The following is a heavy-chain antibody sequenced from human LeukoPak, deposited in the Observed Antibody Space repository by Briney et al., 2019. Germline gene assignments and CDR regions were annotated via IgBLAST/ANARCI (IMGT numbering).Heavy chain of an antibody. CDR2: INHSGST. J-gene: IGHJ4*02. CDR1: GGSFSGYY. CDR3: ASVRGRGFDY. Sequence: SETLSLTCAVYGGSFSGYYWSWIRQPPGKGLEWIGEINHSGSTNYNPSLKSRVTISVDTSKNQFSLKLSSVTAVDTAVYYCASVRGRGFDYWGQGTLVTVSS. D-gene: IGHD3-10*01. V-gene: IGHV4-34*01.